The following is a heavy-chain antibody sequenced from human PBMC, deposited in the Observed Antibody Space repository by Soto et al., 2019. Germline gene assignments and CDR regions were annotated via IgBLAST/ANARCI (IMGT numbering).Heavy chain of an antibody. V-gene: IGHV1-46*01. Sequence: ASVKVSCKSSGYTFINYYVHWVRQAPGQGLEWMGMINPSGGRTTYPQKFQGRVTMTRDTCTSTVYVELSSLRSDDTAVFYCAREKASTSLLTHYYYAMDVWGQGTTVTVSS. CDR2: INPSGGRT. CDR3: AREKASTSLLTHYYYAMDV. CDR1: GYTFINYY. J-gene: IGHJ6*02.